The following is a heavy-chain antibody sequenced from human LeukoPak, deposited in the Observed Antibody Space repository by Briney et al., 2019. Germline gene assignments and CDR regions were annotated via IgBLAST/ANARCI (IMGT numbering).Heavy chain of an antibody. Sequence: TGGSLRLSCAASGFTFSSYGMHWVRQAPGKVLEWVAVISYAGSNKFYADSVKGRFTISRDNSKNTLYLQMNSLRAEDTAVYYCAKDLGEQRHLAGGMDVWGQGTTVTVSS. D-gene: IGHD6-25*01. CDR2: ISYAGSNK. CDR3: AKDLGEQRHLAGGMDV. V-gene: IGHV3-30*18. J-gene: IGHJ6*02. CDR1: GFTFSSYG.